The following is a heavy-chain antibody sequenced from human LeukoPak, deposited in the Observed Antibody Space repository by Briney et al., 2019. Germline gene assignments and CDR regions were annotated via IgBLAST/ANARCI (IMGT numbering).Heavy chain of an antibody. D-gene: IGHD6-13*01. Sequence: PGGSLRLSSAASGFTLSRYAMSWVRQAPGKGLEWVSAISGSGGSTYYADSVKGRFTISRDNSKNTLYLQMNSLRAADTAVYYCARLYSSSWYGVDYWGQGTLVTVSS. CDR2: ISGSGGST. J-gene: IGHJ4*02. V-gene: IGHV3-23*01. CDR1: GFTLSRYA. CDR3: ARLYSSSWYGVDY.